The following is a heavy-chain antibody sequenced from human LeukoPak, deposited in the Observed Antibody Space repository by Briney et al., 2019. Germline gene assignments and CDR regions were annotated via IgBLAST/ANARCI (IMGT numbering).Heavy chain of an antibody. J-gene: IGHJ4*02. D-gene: IGHD5-24*01. Sequence: SETLSVTCTVSGGSISSSTYYWVWIRQPPGKGLEWIGSIYYNGRTYNNSSLKSRATISVDTSKNQFSLNLSSVTAADTAVYYCARSRDGYNLFDYWGQGTLVTVSS. CDR2: IYYNGRT. CDR3: ARSRDGYNLFDY. V-gene: IGHV4-39*01. CDR1: GGSISSSTYY.